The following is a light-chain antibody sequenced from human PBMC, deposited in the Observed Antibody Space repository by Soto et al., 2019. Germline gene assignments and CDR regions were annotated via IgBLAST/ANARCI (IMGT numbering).Light chain of an antibody. CDR2: EVS. CDR1: SSDVGGYNY. J-gene: IGLJ2*01. Sequence: QSVLTQPASVSGSPGQSITISCTGTSSDVGGYNYVSWYQQHPGKAPKVLIYEVSARPSGVSNRFSGSKPGNTASLTISGLQADDEADYYCSSYTSSSSVVFGGGTKVTVL. CDR3: SSYTSSSSVV. V-gene: IGLV2-14*01.